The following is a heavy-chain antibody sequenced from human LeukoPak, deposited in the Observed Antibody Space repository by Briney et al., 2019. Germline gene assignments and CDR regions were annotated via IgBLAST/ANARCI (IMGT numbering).Heavy chain of an antibody. Sequence: GGSLRLSCAASGFTFSSYCMNWVRQAPGKGLEWVSYISSSSSTIYYADSVKGRFTISRDNAKNSLYLQMNSLRAEDTAVYYCARDPRIWWSGYDGVTWGEQYYYYYYMDVWGKGTTVTVSS. V-gene: IGHV3-48*04. CDR2: ISSSSSTI. CDR1: GFTFSSYC. J-gene: IGHJ6*03. CDR3: ARDPRIWWSGYDGVTWGEQYYYYYYMDV. D-gene: IGHD5-12*01.